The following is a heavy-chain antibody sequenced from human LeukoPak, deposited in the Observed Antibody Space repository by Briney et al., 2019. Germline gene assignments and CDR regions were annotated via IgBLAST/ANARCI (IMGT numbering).Heavy chain of an antibody. J-gene: IGHJ4*02. CDR3: ARVESGYYPDY. Sequence: GGSLRLSCAASGFTFSSYSMNWVRQAPGKGLEWVSYISSSTIYYADSVKGRFTISRDNAKNSLYLQMNSLRAEDTAVYYCARVESGYYPDYWGQGTLVTVSS. V-gene: IGHV3-48*01. D-gene: IGHD3-3*01. CDR1: GFTFSSYS. CDR2: ISSSTI.